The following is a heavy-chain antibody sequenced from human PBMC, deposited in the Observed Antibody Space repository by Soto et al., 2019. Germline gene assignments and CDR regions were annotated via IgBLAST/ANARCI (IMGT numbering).Heavy chain of an antibody. CDR1: GFTFSSCS. V-gene: IGHV3-48*01. Sequence: PGGSLRLSCASSGFTFSSCSMNWVRQAPGKGLEWVSFISGSGDTKYYADSVKGRFTISRDNAKNSLYLQMNSLRAEDTAVYYCAREGLSIAALFYYYYYGMDVWGQGTTVTVSS. J-gene: IGHJ6*02. D-gene: IGHD6-6*01. CDR3: AREGLSIAALFYYYYYGMDV. CDR2: ISGSGDTK.